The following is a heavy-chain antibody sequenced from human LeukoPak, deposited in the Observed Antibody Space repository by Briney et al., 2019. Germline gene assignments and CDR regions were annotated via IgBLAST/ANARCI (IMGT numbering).Heavy chain of an antibody. CDR3: ARHWYYEHMDV. D-gene: IGHD3-22*01. CDR2: ISTSGST. V-gene: IGHV4-4*07. CDR1: GGSISSYY. J-gene: IGHJ6*03. Sequence: PSETLSLTCTVSGGSISSYYWSWIRQPAGKGLESIGHISTSGSTNYNPSLKSRVTMSVDTSKNQFSLKLSSVTAADTAVYYCARHWYYEHMDVWAKGPRSPSP.